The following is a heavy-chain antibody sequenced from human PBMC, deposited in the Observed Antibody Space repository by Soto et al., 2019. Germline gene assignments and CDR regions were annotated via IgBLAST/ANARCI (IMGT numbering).Heavy chain of an antibody. D-gene: IGHD4-17*01. CDR1: GLTVSGKYY. J-gene: IGHJ3*01. Sequence: DVQLVESGGGLIQPGGSLRLSCAAFGLTVSGKYYMAWVRQAPGKGLEWLSALYDLDGIYYADSVKGRFTTSGDSSKNIVYLQMNDPRPDDTAVYYCASWHLREHAYDVWGQGTTVTVSS. V-gene: IGHV3-53*01. CDR2: LYDLDGI. CDR3: ASWHLREHAYDV.